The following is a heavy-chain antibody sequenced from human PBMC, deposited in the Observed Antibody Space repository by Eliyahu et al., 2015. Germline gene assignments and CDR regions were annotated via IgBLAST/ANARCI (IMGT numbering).Heavy chain of an antibody. CDR1: GFTFNSYW. D-gene: IGHD2/OR15-2a*01. CDR3: ARAAANGASYYFF. J-gene: IGHJ4*02. V-gene: IGHV3-74*01. Sequence: EVQLVESGGGLVQPGGSLRLSCAASGFTFNSYWMHWVRQAPGKEPVWVSRIYGDGTKTNYTDSVKGRFTISRDNAKNTLYLQMNTLSAEDTAVYYCARAAANGASYYFFWGQGTLVTVSS. CDR2: IYGDGTKT.